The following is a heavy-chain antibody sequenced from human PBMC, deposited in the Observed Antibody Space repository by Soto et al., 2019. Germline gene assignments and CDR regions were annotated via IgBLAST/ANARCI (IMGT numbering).Heavy chain of an antibody. CDR3: IRGATHYYYGMDV. CDR1: GFTFRDYA. CDR2: IRSKAYGGTT. J-gene: IGHJ6*02. Sequence: GGSLRLSCTASGFTFRDYAMSWVRQAPGKGLEWVGFIRSKAYGGTTDYAASVKARFTISRDDSKSIAYLQMNSLKTEDTAVYYCIRGATHYYYGMDVWGQGTTVTVSS. D-gene: IGHD5-12*01. V-gene: IGHV3-49*04.